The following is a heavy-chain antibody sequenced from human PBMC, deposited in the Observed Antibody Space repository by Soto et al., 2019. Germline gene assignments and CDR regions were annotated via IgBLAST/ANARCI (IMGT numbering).Heavy chain of an antibody. D-gene: IGHD4-4*01. V-gene: IGHV3-33*01. CDR1: GFSFSSYG. Sequence: QVQLVESGGGVVQPGRSLRLSCAASGFSFSSYGMHWVRQAPGKGLEWVAIIWYDGRTKNYAESVKGRFTISRDNSKKTLYLQMNSLRVDDTAVYYCVRGTTTPDFDSWGQGTLVTVSS. CDR2: IWYDGRTK. CDR3: VRGTTTPDFDS. J-gene: IGHJ4*02.